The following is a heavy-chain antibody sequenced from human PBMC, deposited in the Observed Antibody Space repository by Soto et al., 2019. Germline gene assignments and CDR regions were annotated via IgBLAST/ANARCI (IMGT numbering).Heavy chain of an antibody. V-gene: IGHV5-10-1*01. D-gene: IGHD2-2*02. Sequence: GESLKISCKGSGYSFTSYWISWVRQMPGNGLEWMGRIDPSDSYTNYSPSFQGHVTISADKSISTAYLQWSSLKASDTAMYYCARHTVSSEDYYYGMDVWGQGTTVTVSS. CDR3: ARHTVSSEDYYYGMDV. CDR1: GYSFTSYW. CDR2: IDPSDSYT. J-gene: IGHJ6*02.